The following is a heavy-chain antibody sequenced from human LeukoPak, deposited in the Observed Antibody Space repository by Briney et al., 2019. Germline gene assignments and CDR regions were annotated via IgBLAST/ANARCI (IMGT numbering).Heavy chain of an antibody. D-gene: IGHD3-16*01. CDR3: ARGGREYTYNYDYFGY. CDR1: GGSISSSHYQ. CDR2: IYYSGST. J-gene: IGHJ4*02. Sequence: PSETLSLTCTGSGGSISSSHYQWGWIRQPPGKGLEWIENIYYSGSTSSTPSLSSRVSISVDTSKNQFSLKLSYVPAADTAVYYCARGGREYTYNYDYFGYWGQGTLVTVSS. V-gene: IGHV4-39*01.